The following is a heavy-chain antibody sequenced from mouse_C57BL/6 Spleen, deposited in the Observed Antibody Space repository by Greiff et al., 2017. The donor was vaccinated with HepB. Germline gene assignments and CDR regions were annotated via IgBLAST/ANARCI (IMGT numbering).Heavy chain of an antibody. CDR1: GYTFTSYW. J-gene: IGHJ1*03. D-gene: IGHD1-1*01. Sequence: QVQLKQPGTELVKPGASVKLSCKASGYTFTSYWMHWVKQRPGQGLEWIGNINPSNGGTNYNEKFKSKATLTVDKSSSTAYMQLSSLTSEDSAVYYCARGLSSVYWYFDVWGTGTTVTVSS. CDR3: ARGLSSVYWYFDV. V-gene: IGHV1-53*01. CDR2: INPSNGGT.